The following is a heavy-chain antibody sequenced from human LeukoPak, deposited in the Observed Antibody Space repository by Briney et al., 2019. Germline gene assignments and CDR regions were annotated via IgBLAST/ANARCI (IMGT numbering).Heavy chain of an antibody. D-gene: IGHD5-12*01. J-gene: IGHJ5*02. CDR1: GFTFSSYS. Sequence: PGGSLRLSCAASGFTFSSYSMNWVRQAPGKGLEWVSSISSSSSCIYYADSVKGRFTISRDNAKNSLYLQMNSLRAEDTAVYNCASNEYSGYDGNWFDPWGQGTLVTVSS. CDR2: ISSSSSCI. V-gene: IGHV3-21*01. CDR3: ASNEYSGYDGNWFDP.